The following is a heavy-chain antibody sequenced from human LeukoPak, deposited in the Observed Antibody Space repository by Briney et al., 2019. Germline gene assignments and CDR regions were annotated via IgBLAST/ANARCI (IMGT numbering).Heavy chain of an antibody. CDR3: AREVVPLGSFDY. D-gene: IGHD2-2*01. Sequence: PGGSLRLSCAASGFTFSSYGMHWVRQALGKGLEWVAVIWYDGSNEYYADSVKGRFTISRDNSKNTLYLQMNSLRAEDTAVYYCAREVVPLGSFDYWGQGTLVTVSS. J-gene: IGHJ4*02. V-gene: IGHV3-33*01. CDR2: IWYDGSNE. CDR1: GFTFSSYG.